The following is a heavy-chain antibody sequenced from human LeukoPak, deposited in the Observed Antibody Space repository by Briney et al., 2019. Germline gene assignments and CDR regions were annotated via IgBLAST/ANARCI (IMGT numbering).Heavy chain of an antibody. Sequence: GGSLRLSCAASGFTFDDYVMHWVRQAPGKGLEWVSGISWNSGSIGYADSVKGRFTISRDNAKNSLYLQMNSLRAEDTALYYCAKGAYGYVLTAPFDYWGQGTLVTVSS. J-gene: IGHJ4*02. V-gene: IGHV3-9*01. CDR2: ISWNSGSI. D-gene: IGHD5-12*01. CDR1: GFTFDDYV. CDR3: AKGAYGYVLTAPFDY.